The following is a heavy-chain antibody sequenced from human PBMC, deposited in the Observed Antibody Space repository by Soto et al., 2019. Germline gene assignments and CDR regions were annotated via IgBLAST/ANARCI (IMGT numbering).Heavy chain of an antibody. J-gene: IGHJ6*02. CDR1: GYTFTDYY. CDR3: STQFHHCVGDCYRGPYFGMDV. V-gene: IGHV1-2*02. D-gene: IGHD2-21*02. CDR2: INPYTGGT. Sequence: GASVKVSCKASGYTFTDYYVLWVRQAPGQGPECMGWINPYTGGTKYAQKFQGRVTMTRDTSISTAYMELSKLISDDTAVYYCSTQFHHCVGDCYRGPYFGMDVWGQGTTVTVSS.